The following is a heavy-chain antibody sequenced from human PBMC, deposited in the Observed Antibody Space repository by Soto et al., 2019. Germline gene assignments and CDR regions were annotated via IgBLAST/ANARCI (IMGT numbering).Heavy chain of an antibody. CDR2: IHSDGSST. Sequence: EVQLLESGGGLVQPGESLRLSCAASGFTFSYYWMHWVRQAPGMGLVWVSRIHSDGSSTTYADSVKGRFTISRDNARNTLYMPMNSLRAEDTAVYYCDRGVRGAFDRWGQGTVRTVSS. J-gene: IGHJ3*01. V-gene: IGHV3-74*01. D-gene: IGHD1-1*01. CDR1: GFTFSYYW. CDR3: DRGVRGAFDR.